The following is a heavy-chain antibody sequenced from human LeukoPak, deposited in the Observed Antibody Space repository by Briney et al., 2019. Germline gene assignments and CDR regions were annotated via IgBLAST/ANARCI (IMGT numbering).Heavy chain of an antibody. D-gene: IGHD3-22*01. CDR3: AGDSSGYYSWSGFSDY. CDR2: INGDGSST. Sequence: GGSLRLSCAASGFTFSSYWMHWVRQAPGKGLVWVSRINGDGSSTSYADSVKGRFTISRDNAKNTLYLQMNSLRAEDTAVYYCAGDSSGYYSWSGFSDYWGQGTLVTVSS. J-gene: IGHJ4*02. V-gene: IGHV3-74*01. CDR1: GFTFSSYW.